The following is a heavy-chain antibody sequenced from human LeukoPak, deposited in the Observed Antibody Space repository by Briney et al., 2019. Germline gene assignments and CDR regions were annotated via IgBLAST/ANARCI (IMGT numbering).Heavy chain of an antibody. CDR2: IRSKTNSYAT. V-gene: IGHV3-73*01. D-gene: IGHD1-1*01. Sequence: GGSLRLSCAASGFSFSGSAMHWVRQASGKGLEWVGSIRSKTNSYATSYAASVKGRLALSRDDSKSKGYLQMNSLKTEDTAVYYCTRYNVGFESWGQGTLVTVSS. J-gene: IGHJ4*02. CDR3: TRYNVGFES. CDR1: GFSFSGSA.